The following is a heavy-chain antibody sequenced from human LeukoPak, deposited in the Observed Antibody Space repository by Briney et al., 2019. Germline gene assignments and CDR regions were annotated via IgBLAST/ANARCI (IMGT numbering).Heavy chain of an antibody. Sequence: ASVKVSCKASGYTFTGYYMHWVRQAPGQGLEWMGWINPNSGGTNYAQKFQGWVTMTRDTSISTAYMELSRLRSDDTAVYYCARVAAVAGNGWYFDYWGQGTLVTVSS. D-gene: IGHD6-19*01. J-gene: IGHJ4*02. CDR2: INPNSGGT. CDR1: GYTFTGYY. CDR3: ARVAAVAGNGWYFDY. V-gene: IGHV1-2*04.